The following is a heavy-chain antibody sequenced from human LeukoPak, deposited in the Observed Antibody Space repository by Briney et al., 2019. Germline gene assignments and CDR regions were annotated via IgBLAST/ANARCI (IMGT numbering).Heavy chain of an antibody. D-gene: IGHD1-26*01. CDR1: VGSFSDYH. V-gene: IGHV4-34*01. J-gene: IGHJ4*01. CDR3: ARRPPNSGSYYGPPGLDY. Sequence: SETLSLTCAVYVGSFSDYHWTWIRQSPGKGLEWIGEINHSGTTKYNPSLKSRVTISVDTSKNQFSLKLGSVTAADTSVYYCARRPPNSGSYYGPPGLDYWGHGTLVTVSS. CDR2: INHSGTT.